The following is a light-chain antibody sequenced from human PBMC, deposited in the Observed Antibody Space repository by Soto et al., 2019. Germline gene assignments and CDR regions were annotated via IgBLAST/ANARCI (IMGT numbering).Light chain of an antibody. J-gene: IGKJ1*01. CDR3: QQRSKFLWT. Sequence: EIVLTQSPATLSLSPGERATLSCRASQSVSNYLAWYQQKPGQAPRLLMYDTSNRAPGIPARLSCSGSGTDFTLTINSLEPEDFAVYFCQQRSKFLWTFGQGTKVEI. CDR1: QSVSNY. V-gene: IGKV3-11*01. CDR2: DTS.